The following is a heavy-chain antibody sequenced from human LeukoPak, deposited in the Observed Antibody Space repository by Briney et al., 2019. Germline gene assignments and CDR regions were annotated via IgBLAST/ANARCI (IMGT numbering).Heavy chain of an antibody. V-gene: IGHV3-30*18. D-gene: IGHD5-12*01. CDR2: ISYDGSNK. Sequence: GRALTLSCAASGFTFSSYGMHWVRQAPGKGLEWVAVISYDGSNKYYADSVKGRFTISRDNSKNTLYLQMNRLRAEDTAVYYCAKDLSMVATRYYFDYWGQGTLVTVSS. J-gene: IGHJ4*02. CDR1: GFTFSSYG. CDR3: AKDLSMVATRYYFDY.